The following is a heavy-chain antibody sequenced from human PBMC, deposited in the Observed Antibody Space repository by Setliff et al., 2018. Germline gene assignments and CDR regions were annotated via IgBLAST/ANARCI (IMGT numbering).Heavy chain of an antibody. V-gene: IGHV1-18*04. D-gene: IGHD6-19*01. CDR3: VRVTSGRLDFDY. CDR1: GYMFKRYG. CDR2: ISPYNDNT. J-gene: IGHJ4*02. Sequence: ASVKVSCKASGYMFKRYGINWMRQAPGQGFEWMGWISPYNDNTKSAQKFQDRITMTTDTTTSTSYMELRSLRSDDTAVYYCVRVTSGRLDFDYWGQGTPVTVSS.